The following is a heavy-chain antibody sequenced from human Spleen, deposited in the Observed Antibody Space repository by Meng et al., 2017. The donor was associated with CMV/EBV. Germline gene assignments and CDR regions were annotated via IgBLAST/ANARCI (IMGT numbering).Heavy chain of an antibody. V-gene: IGHV3-23*03. CDR2: IYSGGSST. CDR1: FTFSSYA. Sequence: FTFSSYAMSWVRRAPGKGLEWVALIYSGGSSTRYTDSVKGRFTISRDNSKNTLYLQMNSLRAEDTAVYYCAKVLAYCSGGSCPPYFDYWGQGTLVTVS. J-gene: IGHJ4*02. CDR3: AKVLAYCSGGSCPPYFDY. D-gene: IGHD2-15*01.